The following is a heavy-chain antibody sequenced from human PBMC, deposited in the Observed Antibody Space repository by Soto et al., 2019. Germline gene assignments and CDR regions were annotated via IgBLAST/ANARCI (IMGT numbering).Heavy chain of an antibody. CDR1: GCSLSTTRVA. CDR2: IYWDDDK. CDR3: SHIVVAGLGYYFDY. D-gene: IGHD6-19*01. V-gene: IGHV2-5*02. J-gene: IGHJ4*02. Sequence: SGPTRVNPTQTLTLTCTFSGCSLSTTRVAVGWIRQPPGKALEWLALIYWDDDKRYSPFLKSRLTITKDTSKNQVVLTMTNMDPADTATHYCSHIVVAGLGYYFDYWGQGTLVTVSS.